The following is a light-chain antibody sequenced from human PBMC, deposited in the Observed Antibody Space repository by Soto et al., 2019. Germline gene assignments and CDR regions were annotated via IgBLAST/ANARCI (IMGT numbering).Light chain of an antibody. CDR1: QSVSSH. J-gene: IGKJ4*01. CDR2: DAS. V-gene: IGKV3-15*01. CDR3: QHYHNWLTLT. Sequence: EIIMTQSPATLSVSPGERATLSCRASQSVSSHLAWYQQKPGQAPRLLISDASTRATGIPPRFSGSGSGTEFTLTISSLQSEASAVYYCQHYHNWLTLTFGGGTKVELK.